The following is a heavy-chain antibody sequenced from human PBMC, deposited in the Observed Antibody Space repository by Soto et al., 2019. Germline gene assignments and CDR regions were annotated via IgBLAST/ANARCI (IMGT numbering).Heavy chain of an antibody. CDR1: GDTFTSYY. CDR2: INPHGGST. Sequence: ASVKVSCKAPGDTFTSYYLNWVRQAPGQGLEWMGVINPHGGSTKYAQKFQGRITMTRDTSRSTVYMELSSLKSDDTAIYYCARSSGGNFGIIIEGSNWFDPWGQGTLVTVSS. V-gene: IGHV1-46*01. D-gene: IGHD3-3*01. J-gene: IGHJ5*02. CDR3: ARSSGGNFGIIIEGSNWFDP.